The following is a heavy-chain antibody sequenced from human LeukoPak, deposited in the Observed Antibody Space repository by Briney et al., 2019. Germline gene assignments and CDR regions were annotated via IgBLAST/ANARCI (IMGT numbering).Heavy chain of an antibody. D-gene: IGHD4-17*01. CDR2: ISSSGSTI. CDR1: GFTFSSYE. J-gene: IGHJ4*02. Sequence: GGSLILSCAASGFTFSSYEMNWVRQAPGKGLEWVSYISSSGSTIYYADSVKGRFTISRDNAKNSLYLQMNSLRAEDTAVYYCARDYGDYGGYFDYWTPGILSPSPQ. CDR3: ARDYGDYGGYFDY. V-gene: IGHV3-48*03.